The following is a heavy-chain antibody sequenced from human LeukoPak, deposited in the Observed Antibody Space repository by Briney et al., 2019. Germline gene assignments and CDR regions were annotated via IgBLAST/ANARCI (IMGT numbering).Heavy chain of an antibody. J-gene: IGHJ3*02. CDR3: ARVWEGSPGAFDI. Sequence: PSESLSLTCTVSGYSISRGYYWGCIRQPPGKGLEWIGNIYHSGSTYYNPSLKSRVTISTDTPKNQFSLKLSSVTAADTAVYYCARVWEGSPGAFDIWGQGTMVTVSS. CDR2: IYHSGST. V-gene: IGHV4-38-2*02. CDR1: GYSISRGYY. D-gene: IGHD1-26*01.